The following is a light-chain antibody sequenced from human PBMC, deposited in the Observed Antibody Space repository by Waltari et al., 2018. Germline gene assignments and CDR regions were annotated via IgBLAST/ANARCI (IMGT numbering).Light chain of an antibody. CDR2: DVS. CDR3: ISYAGSATWV. V-gene: IGLV2-8*01. CDR1: RRDVGPYTY. J-gene: IGLJ3*02. Sequence: SALTHPPSSSGSPGQSVTISCTGTRRDVGPYTYVSWFQQHPGKAPKVIIYDVSKRPSGVPDRFSGSKSGNTASLTVSGLQAEDEADYYCISYAGSATWVFGGGTKLSIL.